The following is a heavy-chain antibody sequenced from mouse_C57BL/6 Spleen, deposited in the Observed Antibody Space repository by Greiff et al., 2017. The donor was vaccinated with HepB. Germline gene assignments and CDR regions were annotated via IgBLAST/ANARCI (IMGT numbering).Heavy chain of an antibody. D-gene: IGHD2-1*01. Sequence: VQLQQPGAELVKPGASVKMSCKASGYTFTSYWITWVKQRPGQGLEWIGDIYPGSGSTNYHEKFKSKATLTVDTSSSTAYMQLSSLTSEDSAVYCGARSPPLLDYFDDWGQGTTLTVAS. J-gene: IGHJ2*01. CDR1: GYTFTSYW. CDR3: ARSPPLLDYFDD. CDR2: IYPGSGST. V-gene: IGHV1-55*01.